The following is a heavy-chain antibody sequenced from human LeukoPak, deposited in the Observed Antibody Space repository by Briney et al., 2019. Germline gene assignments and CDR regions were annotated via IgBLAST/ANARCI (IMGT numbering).Heavy chain of an antibody. D-gene: IGHD3-3*01. CDR1: GYTFTSYD. Sequence: GASVKVSCKASGYTFTSYDINWVRQATGQGLEWMGWMDPNSGNTGYAQKFQGRVTITRNTSISTAYMELSSLRSEDTAVYYCATAYDFGGTTDAFDIWGQGTMVTVSS. CDR3: ATAYDFGGTTDAFDI. J-gene: IGHJ3*02. V-gene: IGHV1-8*03. CDR2: MDPNSGNT.